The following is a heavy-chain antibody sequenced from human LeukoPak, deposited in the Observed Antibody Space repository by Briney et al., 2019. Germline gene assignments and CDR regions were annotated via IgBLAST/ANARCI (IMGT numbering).Heavy chain of an antibody. Sequence: PGGSLRLSCAASGFTLSRYEMNWVRQAPGKGLEWVSYISDSGRTVYYADSVKGRFTISRDSAKNSLYLRMNRLRAEDTAVYYCAKRISSGWSYYFDYWGQGTLVTVSS. CDR2: ISDSGRTV. CDR1: GFTLSRYE. J-gene: IGHJ4*02. D-gene: IGHD6-19*01. V-gene: IGHV3-48*03. CDR3: AKRISSGWSYYFDY.